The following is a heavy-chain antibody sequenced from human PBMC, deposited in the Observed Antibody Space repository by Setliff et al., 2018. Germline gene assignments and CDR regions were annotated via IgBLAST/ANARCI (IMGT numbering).Heavy chain of an antibody. Sequence: SVKVSCKASGGSFRNSGSGWVRQAPGQGLEWIGGIVPIYGPAKYAQKFQGRVGITTDESTNTAYMELSSLTSDDTATYYCAKASVWVVDANCGSFDVWGQGTVVTVSS. V-gene: IGHV1-69*05. CDR3: AKASVWVVDANCGSFDV. J-gene: IGHJ3*01. CDR2: IVPIYGPA. D-gene: IGHD2-15*01. CDR1: GGSFRNSG.